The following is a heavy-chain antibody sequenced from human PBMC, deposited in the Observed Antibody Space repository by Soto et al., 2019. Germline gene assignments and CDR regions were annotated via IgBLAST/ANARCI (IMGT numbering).Heavy chain of an antibody. V-gene: IGHV3-33*01. Sequence: GSLRLSCAASGFTFSSYGMHWVRQAPGKGLEWVAVIWYDGSNKYYADSVKGRFTISRDNSKNTLYLQMNSLRAEDTAVYYCARDRGYCSSTSCLGAFDIWGQGTMVTVSS. CDR2: IWYDGSNK. J-gene: IGHJ3*02. CDR3: ARDRGYCSSTSCLGAFDI. D-gene: IGHD2-2*01. CDR1: GFTFSSYG.